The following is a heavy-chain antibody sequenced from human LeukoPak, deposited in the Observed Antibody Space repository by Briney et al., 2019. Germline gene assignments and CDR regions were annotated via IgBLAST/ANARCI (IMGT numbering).Heavy chain of an antibody. CDR1: GFTFSSYG. CDR3: ARDAEVGDLDY. Sequence: GGSLRPSCAASGFTFSSYGMHWVRQAPGKGLEWVAVIWYDGSNKYYADSVKGRFTISRDNSKNTLYLQMNSLRAEDTAVYYCARDAEVGDLDYWGQGTLVTVSS. V-gene: IGHV3-33*01. CDR2: IWYDGSNK. D-gene: IGHD5-24*01. J-gene: IGHJ4*02.